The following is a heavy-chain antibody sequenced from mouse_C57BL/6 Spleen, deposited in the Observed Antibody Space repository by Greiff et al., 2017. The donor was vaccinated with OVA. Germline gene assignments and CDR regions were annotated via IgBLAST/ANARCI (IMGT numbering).Heavy chain of an antibody. Sequence: VQLQQPGAELVKPGASVKLSCKASGYTFTSYWMQWVKQRPGQGLEWIGEIDPSDSYTNYNQKFKGKATLTVDTSSSTAYMQLSSLTSEDSAVYYCARKTTEVPLDYWGQGTTLTVSS. V-gene: IGHV1-50*01. CDR3: ARKTTEVPLDY. D-gene: IGHD1-1*01. CDR2: IDPSDSYT. J-gene: IGHJ2*01. CDR1: GYTFTSYW.